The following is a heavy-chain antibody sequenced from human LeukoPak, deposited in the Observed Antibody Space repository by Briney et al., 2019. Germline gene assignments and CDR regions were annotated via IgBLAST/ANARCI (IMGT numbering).Heavy chain of an antibody. Sequence: PGGSLRLSCTASGFTFSSYAMSWVRQAPGKGLERVSHISGSGDTTYYADSVKGRFTISRDNSKNTLYLQMNSLRAEDTAVYYCARAATTYYLWGQGTMVTVSS. D-gene: IGHD3-10*01. V-gene: IGHV3-23*01. CDR2: ISGSGDTT. J-gene: IGHJ3*01. CDR1: GFTFSSYA. CDR3: ARAATTYYL.